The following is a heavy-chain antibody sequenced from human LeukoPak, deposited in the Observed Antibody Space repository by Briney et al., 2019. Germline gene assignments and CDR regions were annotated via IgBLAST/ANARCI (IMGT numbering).Heavy chain of an antibody. D-gene: IGHD6-13*01. CDR3: AKDSTAATGTGLES. CDR2: ISWNSGSI. J-gene: IGHJ4*02. Sequence: PGRSLRLPCAASGFTFDDYAMHWVRQAPGKGLEWVSGISWNSGSIGYADSVKGRFTISRDNAKNSLYLQMNSLRAEDMALYYCAKDSTAATGTGLESWGQGSLVTASP. CDR1: GFTFDDYA. V-gene: IGHV3-9*03.